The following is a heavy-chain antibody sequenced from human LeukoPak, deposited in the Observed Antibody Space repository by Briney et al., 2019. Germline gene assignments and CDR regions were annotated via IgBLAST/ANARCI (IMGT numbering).Heavy chain of an antibody. J-gene: IGHJ4*02. CDR2: ISYDGGNK. CDR1: EFTFSSYA. CDR3: ARDHRPVTMVRGVMDY. V-gene: IGHV3-30*04. Sequence: PGRSLRLSCAASEFTFSSYAIHWVRQAPGKGLEWVAVISYDGGNKYYADSVKGRFTISRDNSKNTLYLQMNSLRPEDTAVYYCARDHRPVTMVRGVMDYWGQGTLVTVSS. D-gene: IGHD3-10*01.